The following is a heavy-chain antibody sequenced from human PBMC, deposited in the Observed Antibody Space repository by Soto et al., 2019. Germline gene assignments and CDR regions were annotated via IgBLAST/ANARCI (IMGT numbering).Heavy chain of an antibody. CDR2: ISHDGHA. J-gene: IGHJ5*02. V-gene: IGHV4-39*01. CDR3: ARQVYGDYLGGNWFDP. Sequence: SETLSLTCSVLGDSISDTRYYWGWIRQSPEKGLEWIGSISHDGHAYYNPSLESRVTLFADTSRNQFSLKMKSVTVADTALYFCARQVYGDYLGGNWFDPWGQGALVTVSS. D-gene: IGHD4-17*01. CDR1: GDSISDTRYY.